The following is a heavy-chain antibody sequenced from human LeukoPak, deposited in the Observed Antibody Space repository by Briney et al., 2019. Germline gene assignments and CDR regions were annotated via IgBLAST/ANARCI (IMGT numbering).Heavy chain of an antibody. Sequence: PGGSLRLSREASGFTFSSYSMNWVRQAPGRGREGVSYISSSSSTIYYADSVKGRFTISRDNAKNSLYLQMNSLRAEDTAVYYCARDREKQWLACDYWGQGTLVTVSS. CDR3: ARDREKQWLACDY. D-gene: IGHD6-19*01. CDR1: GFTFSSYS. J-gene: IGHJ4*02. V-gene: IGHV3-48*01. CDR2: ISSSSSTI.